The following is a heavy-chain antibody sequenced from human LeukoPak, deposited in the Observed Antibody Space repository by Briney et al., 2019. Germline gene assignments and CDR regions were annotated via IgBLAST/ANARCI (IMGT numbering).Heavy chain of an antibody. CDR3: ASRAVSGTYYVYYFDY. CDR2: INRDGSST. V-gene: IGHV3-74*01. CDR1: GYSFSNYW. Sequence: PGGSLRLSCAASGYSFSNYWMHWVRHVPGKGLEWVSRINRDGSSTSYADSVKGRFTISRDNAKNTLYLQMNSLRAEDTAVYYCASRAVSGTYYVYYFDYWGQGTLVTVSS. J-gene: IGHJ4*02. D-gene: IGHD1-26*01.